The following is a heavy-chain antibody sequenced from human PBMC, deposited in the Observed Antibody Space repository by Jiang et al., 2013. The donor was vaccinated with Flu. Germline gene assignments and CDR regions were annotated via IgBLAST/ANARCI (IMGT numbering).Heavy chain of an antibody. V-gene: IGHV4-59*01. CDR1: GGSISSYY. D-gene: IGHD4/OR15-4a*01. J-gene: IGHJ4*02. Sequence: PGLVKPSETLSLTCTVSGGSISSYYWSWIRQPPGKGLEWIGYIYYSGSTNYNPSLKSRVTISVDTSKNQFSLKLSSVTAADTAVYYCARANYPLYQGWTAFDYWGQGTLVTVSS. CDR2: IYYSGST. CDR3: ARANYPLYQGWTAFDY.